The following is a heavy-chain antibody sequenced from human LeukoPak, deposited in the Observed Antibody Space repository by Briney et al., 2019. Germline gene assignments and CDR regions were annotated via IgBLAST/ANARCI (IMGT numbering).Heavy chain of an antibody. CDR3: ARQYDSYFYYYLDL. J-gene: IGHJ6*03. Sequence: SETLSLTCAVSGYPINSAYYWVWVRQPPGKGLDWIGSLYHPDSTYYNPSLESRVTMSVDTSRNQFSLKLSFVTAADTAVYYCARQYDSYFYYYLDLWGTGTTVTVSS. CDR1: GYPINSAYY. CDR2: LYHPDST. D-gene: IGHD3-3*01. V-gene: IGHV4-38-2*01.